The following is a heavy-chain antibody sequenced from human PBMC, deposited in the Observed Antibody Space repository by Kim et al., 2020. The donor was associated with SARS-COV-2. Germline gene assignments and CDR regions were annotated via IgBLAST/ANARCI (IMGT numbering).Heavy chain of an antibody. V-gene: IGHV4-31*02. CDR3: ARGGGSYLVDY. J-gene: IGHJ4*02. CDR2: T. Sequence: TYYTPSLKSRVTISVDTSKNQFSLKLSSVTAADTAVYYWARGGGSYLVDYWGQGTLVTVSS. D-gene: IGHD1-26*01.